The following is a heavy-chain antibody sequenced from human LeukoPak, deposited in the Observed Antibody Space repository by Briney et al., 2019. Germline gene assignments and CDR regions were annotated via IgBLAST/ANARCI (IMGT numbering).Heavy chain of an antibody. CDR2: ISSSSSYI. Sequence: PGGSLRLSCAASGFTFRSYSMNWVLQAPGKGLEWVSSISSSSSYIYYADSVKGRFTISRDNAKNSLYLQINSLRAEDTAVYYCARGDYYGSGTPGYWGQGTLVTVSS. CDR1: GFTFRSYS. V-gene: IGHV3-21*01. D-gene: IGHD3-10*01. CDR3: ARGDYYGSGTPGY. J-gene: IGHJ4*02.